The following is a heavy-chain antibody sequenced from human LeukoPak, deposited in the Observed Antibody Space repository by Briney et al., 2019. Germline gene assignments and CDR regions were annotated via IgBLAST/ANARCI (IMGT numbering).Heavy chain of an antibody. Sequence: SETLSLTCTVSGGSISSSSYYWGWIRQPPGKGLDWIGSIYYSGSTNYNPSLKSRVTISVDTSKNQFSLKLSSVTAADTAVYYCARREGYSSSFYDYWAREPWSPSPQ. CDR2: IYYSGST. CDR1: GGSISSSSYY. J-gene: IGHJ4*02. V-gene: IGHV4-39*07. D-gene: IGHD6-6*01. CDR3: ARREGYSSSFYDY.